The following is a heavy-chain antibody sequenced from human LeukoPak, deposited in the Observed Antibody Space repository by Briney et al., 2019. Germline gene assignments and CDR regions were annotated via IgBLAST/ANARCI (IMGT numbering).Heavy chain of an antibody. Sequence: ASVKVSRKASGYTFTSYDINWVRQATGQGLEWMGWMNPNSGNTGYAQKFQGRVTMTRNTSMSTAYMELSSLRSEDTAVYYCARVTQGDTAIDYWGQGTLVTVSS. D-gene: IGHD5-18*01. J-gene: IGHJ4*02. CDR3: ARVTQGDTAIDY. V-gene: IGHV1-8*01. CDR1: GYTFTSYD. CDR2: MNPNSGNT.